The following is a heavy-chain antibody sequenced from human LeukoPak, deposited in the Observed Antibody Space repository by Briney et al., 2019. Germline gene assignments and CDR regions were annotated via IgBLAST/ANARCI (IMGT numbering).Heavy chain of an antibody. CDR2: IIPNLGIA. CDR3: ARANSPRDSSGYPYAFDI. Sequence: ASVKVSCKASGGTFSSYAISWVRQAPGQGLEWMGRIIPNLGIANYAQKFQGRVTITADESTSTAYMELSSLRSEDTAVYYCARANSPRDSSGYPYAFDIWGQGTMVTVSS. J-gene: IGHJ3*02. CDR1: GGTFSSYA. D-gene: IGHD3-22*01. V-gene: IGHV1-69*04.